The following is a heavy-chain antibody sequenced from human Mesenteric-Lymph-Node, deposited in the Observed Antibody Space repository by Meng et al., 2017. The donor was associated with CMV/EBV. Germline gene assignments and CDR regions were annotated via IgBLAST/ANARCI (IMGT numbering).Heavy chain of an antibody. Sequence: SRFSLSNSGVSVGWTRHPPGKALEWLALIYWDDDKRYSPSLKSRLTITKDTSKNQVVLTMTNMGPVDTATYYCAHAKQEELLNWFEPWGQGTLVTVSS. D-gene: IGHD1-7*01. V-gene: IGHV2-5*02. CDR2: IYWDDDK. CDR1: RFSLSNSGVS. J-gene: IGHJ5*02. CDR3: AHAKQEELLNWFEP.